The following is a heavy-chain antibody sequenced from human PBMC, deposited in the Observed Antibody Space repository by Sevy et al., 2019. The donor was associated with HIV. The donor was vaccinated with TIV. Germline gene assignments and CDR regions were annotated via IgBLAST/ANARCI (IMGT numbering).Heavy chain of an antibody. Sequence: SETLSLTCTVSGGSISSSSYYWGWIRQPPGKGLEWIGTIYYSGSTYYNPSLKSRVTISVDTSKNQFSLKLSSVTAADTAVYYCARRGVRGAAAGRHMDVWGKGTTVTVSS. CDR1: GGSISSSSYY. D-gene: IGHD6-13*01. CDR3: ARRGVRGAAAGRHMDV. V-gene: IGHV4-39*01. J-gene: IGHJ6*03. CDR2: IYYSGST.